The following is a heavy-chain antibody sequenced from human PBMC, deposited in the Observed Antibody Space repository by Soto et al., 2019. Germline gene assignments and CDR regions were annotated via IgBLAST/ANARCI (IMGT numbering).Heavy chain of an antibody. D-gene: IGHD3-10*01. CDR1: AGSITSDEYY. Sequence: SETLSLTCTVSAGSITSDEYYWTWNRYRPGKGLEWIGFIHHTGSTFYNPSLESRASISIDTSESQFSLNLASVTVADTAVYYCARRPTGSGSSFFDYWGPGTPVTVSS. J-gene: IGHJ4*02. V-gene: IGHV4-31*03. CDR3: ARRPTGSGSSFFDY. CDR2: IHHTGST.